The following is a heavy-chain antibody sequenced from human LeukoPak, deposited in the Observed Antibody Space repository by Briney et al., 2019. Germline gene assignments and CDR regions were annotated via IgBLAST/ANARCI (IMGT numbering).Heavy chain of an antibody. CDR2: ISYDESNK. Sequence: GGSLRLSCAASGFTFSSYAMHWVRQAPGKGLEWVAVISYDESNKYYADSVKGRFTISRDNSKNTLYLQMNSLRAEDTAVYYCARDSLRYFDWLFTPPDYWGQGTLVTVSS. D-gene: IGHD3-9*01. CDR1: GFTFSSYA. CDR3: ARDSLRYFDWLFTPPDY. J-gene: IGHJ4*02. V-gene: IGHV3-30*04.